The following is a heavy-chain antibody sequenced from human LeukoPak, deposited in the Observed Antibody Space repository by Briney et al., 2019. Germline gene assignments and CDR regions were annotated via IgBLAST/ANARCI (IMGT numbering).Heavy chain of an antibody. CDR1: GFTFSSYA. CDR2: ISGSGGST. Sequence: SGGSLRLSCAASGFTFSSYAMSWVRQAPGKGLEWVSAISGSGGSTYYADSARGRFTISRDNSKNTLYLQMNSLRAEDTAVYYCASHYDFWSGYYTPSDYWGQGTLVTVSS. CDR3: ASHYDFWSGYYTPSDY. V-gene: IGHV3-23*01. D-gene: IGHD3-3*01. J-gene: IGHJ4*02.